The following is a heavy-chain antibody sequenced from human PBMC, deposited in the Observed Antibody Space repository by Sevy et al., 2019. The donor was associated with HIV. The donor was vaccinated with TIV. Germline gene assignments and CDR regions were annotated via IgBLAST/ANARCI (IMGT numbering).Heavy chain of an antibody. V-gene: IGHV1-2*02. Sequence: ASVKVSCKASGYTFTGYYMHGVRQAPGQGLEWMGWINPNSGGTNYAQKFQGRVTMTRDTSISTAYMELSRLRSDDTDVYYCARIHDSGAAFDIWGQGTMVTVSS. CDR3: ARIHDSGAAFDI. CDR1: GYTFTGYY. D-gene: IGHD5-12*01. CDR2: INPNSGGT. J-gene: IGHJ3*02.